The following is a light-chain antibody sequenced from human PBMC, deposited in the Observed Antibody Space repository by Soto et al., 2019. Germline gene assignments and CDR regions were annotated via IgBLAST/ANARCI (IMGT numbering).Light chain of an antibody. V-gene: IGKV1-39*01. CDR2: AAS. CDR3: QQSYSTPPIT. CDR1: QTISSW. J-gene: IGKJ5*01. Sequence: DIQMTQSPSTLSASVGDRFTISCLSSQTISSWLAWYQQKPGKAPKLLIYAASSLQSGVPSRFSGSGSGTDFTLTISSLQPEDFATYYCQQSYSTPPITFGQGTRLEI.